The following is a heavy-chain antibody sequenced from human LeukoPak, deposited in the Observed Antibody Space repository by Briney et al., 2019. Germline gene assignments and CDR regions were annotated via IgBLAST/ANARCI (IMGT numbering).Heavy chain of an antibody. J-gene: IGHJ6*02. CDR2: ISSGGST. D-gene: IGHD6-6*01. V-gene: IGHV3-66*01. CDR1: GITVISNY. CDR3: ARASPADYYGMDV. Sequence: GGSLRLSCAASGITVISNYMTWVRQAPGQGLEWVSVISSGGSTYYADSVKGRFTISRDNSKNTVYLQMNSLRAEDTAVYYCARASPADYYGMDVWGQGTTVTVSS.